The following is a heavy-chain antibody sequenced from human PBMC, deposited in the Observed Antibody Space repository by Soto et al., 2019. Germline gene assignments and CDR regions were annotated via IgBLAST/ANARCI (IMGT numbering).Heavy chain of an antibody. CDR2: INTYNGNT. D-gene: IGHD3-16*01. CDR1: GYTFTRYG. J-gene: IGHJ6*02. CDR3: AMVDVYVTPSPQHV. V-gene: IGHV1-18*01. Sequence: QVQLVQSGAEVKNPGASVKVSCKASGYTFTRYGIGWARQAPGQGLEWMGWINTYNGNTNYAQNVQGRVTLTTDTSTSTAHMEMRSLRSNDTAIYYCAMVDVYVTPSPQHVWGQGTTVIVSS.